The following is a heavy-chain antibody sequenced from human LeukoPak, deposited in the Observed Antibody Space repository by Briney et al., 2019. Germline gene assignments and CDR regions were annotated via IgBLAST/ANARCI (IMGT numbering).Heavy chain of an antibody. Sequence: GGSLRLSCAASGFTFSSYGMHWVRQAPGKGLEWVAFIRYDGSNKYYADSVKGRFTISRDNSKNTLNLQMNSLRAEDTAVYYCARDHLSGIRYFDWLPTLHAFDIWGQGTMVTVSS. J-gene: IGHJ3*02. D-gene: IGHD3-9*01. V-gene: IGHV3-30*02. CDR1: GFTFSSYG. CDR3: ARDHLSGIRYFDWLPTLHAFDI. CDR2: IRYDGSNK.